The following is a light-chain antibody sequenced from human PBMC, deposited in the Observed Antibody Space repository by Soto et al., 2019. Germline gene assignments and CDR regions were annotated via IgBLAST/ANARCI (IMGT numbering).Light chain of an antibody. CDR1: SSDVGSYNL. CDR2: EGN. CDR3: CSYAGSFTYV. Sequence: QSALTQPASVSGSPGQSITISCTGTSSDVGSYNLVSWYQQHPGKAPKFMIFEGNKRPSWLSNRFSGSKSGNTASLTISGLQAEDEADYYCCSYAGSFTYVFGTGTKVTVL. J-gene: IGLJ1*01. V-gene: IGLV2-23*01.